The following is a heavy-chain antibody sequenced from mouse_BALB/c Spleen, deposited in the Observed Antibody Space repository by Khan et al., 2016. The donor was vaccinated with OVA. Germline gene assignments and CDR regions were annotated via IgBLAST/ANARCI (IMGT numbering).Heavy chain of an antibody. CDR2: ITPNKGGT. J-gene: IGHJ3*01. D-gene: IGHD1-1*01. CDR1: GYPFTDYN. Sequence: VRLQQSGPELVKPGASVKIPCKASGYPFTDYNMDWVKQSHGKSLEWIGDITPNKGGTIYNQKFKGKATLTVDKSSRTAYMELRSLTSEDTAFYYCARGGFGSPFAYWGQGTLVTVSA. CDR3: ARGGFGSPFAY. V-gene: IGHV1-18*01.